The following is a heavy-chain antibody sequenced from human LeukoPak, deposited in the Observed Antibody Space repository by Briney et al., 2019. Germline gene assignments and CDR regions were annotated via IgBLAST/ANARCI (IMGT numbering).Heavy chain of an antibody. CDR1: SGSISSRSYY. J-gene: IGHJ4*02. Sequence: SETLSLTCTVSSGSISSRSYYWGWIRQPPGTGLEWIGSIYYSGSTHYNPSLKSRVTISVDTSKNRFSLKLSSVTAADTAVYYCARHPQSVAVDYWGQGTLVTVSS. CDR3: ARHPQSVAVDY. D-gene: IGHD4-23*01. V-gene: IGHV4-39*01. CDR2: IYYSGST.